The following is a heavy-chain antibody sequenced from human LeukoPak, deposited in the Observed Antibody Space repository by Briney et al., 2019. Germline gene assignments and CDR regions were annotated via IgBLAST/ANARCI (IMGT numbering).Heavy chain of an antibody. CDR2: ISGSGGST. V-gene: IGHV3-23*01. CDR3: AKDVWDIVVVVAAPVDY. J-gene: IGHJ4*02. Sequence: GGSLRLSCAASGFTFSSYAMSWVRQAPGKGLEWVSAISGSGGSTYYADSVKGRFTISRDNSKNRLYLQMNSLRAEDTAVYYCAKDVWDIVVVVAAPVDYWGQGTLVTVSS. D-gene: IGHD2-15*01. CDR1: GFTFSSYA.